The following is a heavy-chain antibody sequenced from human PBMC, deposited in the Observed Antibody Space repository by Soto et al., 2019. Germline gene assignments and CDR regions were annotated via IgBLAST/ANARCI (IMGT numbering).Heavy chain of an antibody. V-gene: IGHV1-69*02. CDR2: VIPILGMA. CDR3: ARGGAVVVPGAVDRHNWFDP. J-gene: IGHJ5*02. D-gene: IGHD2-2*01. CDR1: GGTFSSYS. Sequence: QVQLVQSGAEVKKPGSSVKVSCEASGGTFSSYSFSWVRQAPGQGLEWMGRVIPILGMANYAQKFQGRVTITADKSTSTVYMELSSLRSEDTGVYYCARGGAVVVPGAVDRHNWFDPWGQGNLVTVSS.